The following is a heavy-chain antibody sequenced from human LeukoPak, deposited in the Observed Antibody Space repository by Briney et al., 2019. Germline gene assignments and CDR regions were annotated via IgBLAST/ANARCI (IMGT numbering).Heavy chain of an antibody. D-gene: IGHD2-21*02. CDR2: IYYSGST. V-gene: IGHV4-59*01. CDR1: GGSISSYY. Sequence: PSETLSLTCTVSGGSISSYYWSWIRQPPGKGLEWIGYIYYSGSTNYIPSLKSRVTISVDTSKNQFSLKLSSVTAADTAVYYCVRGGGDDLPYCGGDCYLYAFDIWGQGTMVTVSS. CDR3: VRGGGDDLPYCGGDCYLYAFDI. J-gene: IGHJ3*02.